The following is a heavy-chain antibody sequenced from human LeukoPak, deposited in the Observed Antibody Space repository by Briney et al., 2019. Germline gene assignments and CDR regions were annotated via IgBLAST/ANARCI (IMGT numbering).Heavy chain of an antibody. CDR3: AREMAAAGHFDY. CDR2: IYYSGST. D-gene: IGHD6-13*01. CDR1: GGSISSYY. Sequence: SETLSLTCTVSGGSISSYYWSWIRQPPGKGLEWIGYIYYSGSTYYNPSLKSRVTISVVTSKNQFSLKLSSVTAADTAVYYCAREMAAAGHFDYWGQGALVTVSS. J-gene: IGHJ4*02. V-gene: IGHV4-59*12.